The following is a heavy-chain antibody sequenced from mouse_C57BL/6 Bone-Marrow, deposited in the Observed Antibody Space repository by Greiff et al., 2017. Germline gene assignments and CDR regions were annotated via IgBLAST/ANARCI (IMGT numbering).Heavy chain of an antibody. V-gene: IGHV5-12*01. CDR2: ISNGGGST. Sequence: EVMLVESGGGLVQPGGSLKLSCAASGFTFSDYYMYWVRQTPEKRLELVAYISNGGGSTYYPDTVKGRFTISRDNAKNTLYLQMSRLKSEDTAMYYCASPSYYSNRYDYAMDYWGQGTSVTVSS. CDR3: ASPSYYSNRYDYAMDY. D-gene: IGHD2-5*01. J-gene: IGHJ4*01. CDR1: GFTFSDYY.